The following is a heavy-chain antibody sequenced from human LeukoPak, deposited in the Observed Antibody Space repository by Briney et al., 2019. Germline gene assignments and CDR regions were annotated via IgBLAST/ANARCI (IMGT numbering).Heavy chain of an antibody. J-gene: IGHJ4*02. D-gene: IGHD3-22*01. Sequence: GGSLRLSCAASGFTFSSYWMHWVRQAPGKGLAWVSRINSDGSSTSYADSVKGRFTISRDNAKNSLYLQMNSLRDEDTAVYYCARDGTGRTISGYYPFDYWGQGTLLTVSS. CDR2: INSDGSST. CDR3: ARDGTGRTISGYYPFDY. CDR1: GFTFSSYW. V-gene: IGHV3-74*01.